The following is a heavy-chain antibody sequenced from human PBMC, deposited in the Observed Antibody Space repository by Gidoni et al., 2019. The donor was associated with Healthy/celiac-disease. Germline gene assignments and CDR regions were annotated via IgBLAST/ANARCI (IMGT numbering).Heavy chain of an antibody. Sequence: QVQRVQAGAEVKKPGSSVKVSCKASGGTFSSSAISWVRQAPGQGLEWMGGIIPIFGTVNYAQKFQGRVTITADESTSTAYMELSSLRSEDTAVYYCARGDKQLVDYYGMDVWGQGTTVTVSS. V-gene: IGHV1-69*01. CDR3: ARGDKQLVDYYGMDV. CDR1: GGTFSSSA. D-gene: IGHD6-6*01. CDR2: IIPIFGTV. J-gene: IGHJ6*02.